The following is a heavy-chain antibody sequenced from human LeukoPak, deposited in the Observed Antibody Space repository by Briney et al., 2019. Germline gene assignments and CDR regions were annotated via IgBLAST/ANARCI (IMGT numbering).Heavy chain of an antibody. J-gene: IGHJ4*02. CDR2: ISSSGGST. CDR3: VKDSGRQLALGY. Sequence: GGSLTLSCSASGFIFSSYAMHWVRQAPGKRLEYVSAISSSGGSTYYADSVEGRFTISRDNSKNTLYLQMSSLRAEDTAVYYCVKDSGRQLALGYWGQGILVTVSS. D-gene: IGHD6-13*01. CDR1: GFIFSSYA. V-gene: IGHV3-64D*09.